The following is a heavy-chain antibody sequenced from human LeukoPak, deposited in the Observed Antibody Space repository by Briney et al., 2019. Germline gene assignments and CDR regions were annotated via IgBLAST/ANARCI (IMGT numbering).Heavy chain of an antibody. Sequence: SETLSLTCTVSGGSISSSSYYWGWIRQPPGKGLEWIGSIYYSGSTYYNPSLKSRVTISVDTSKNQFSLKLSSVTAADTAVYYRARDFYGSGSYSWFDPWGQGTLVTVSS. J-gene: IGHJ5*02. CDR2: IYYSGST. V-gene: IGHV4-39*07. CDR3: ARDFYGSGSYSWFDP. D-gene: IGHD3-10*01. CDR1: GGSISSSSYY.